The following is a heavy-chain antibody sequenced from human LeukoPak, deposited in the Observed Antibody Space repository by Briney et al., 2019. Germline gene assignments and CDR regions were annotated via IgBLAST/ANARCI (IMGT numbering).Heavy chain of an antibody. D-gene: IGHD3-16*02. CDR2: IKQDGSEK. J-gene: IGHJ4*02. CDR1: GFTFSTYW. V-gene: IGHV3-7*01. CDR3: MGGRGSLPDN. Sequence: PGGSLRLSCVASGFTFSTYWMSWVRQAPGKGLEWVANIKQDGSEKYYVDSVKGRLTISRDNVKNSLHLQMNSLRIEDAAVYYCMGGRGSLPDNWGQGTLVTVSS.